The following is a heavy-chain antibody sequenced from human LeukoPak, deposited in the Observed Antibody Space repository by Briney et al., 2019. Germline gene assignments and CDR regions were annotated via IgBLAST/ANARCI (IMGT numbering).Heavy chain of an antibody. Sequence: ASVKVSCKASGYTFTSYAMHWVRQAPGQRLEWMGWINAGNGNTKYSQECQGRVTITRDTSASTAYMELSSLRSEDMAVYYCARSYGDYGYIDYWGQGTLVTVSS. V-gene: IGHV1-3*03. CDR3: ARSYGDYGYIDY. CDR1: GYTFTSYA. D-gene: IGHD4-17*01. CDR2: INAGNGNT. J-gene: IGHJ4*02.